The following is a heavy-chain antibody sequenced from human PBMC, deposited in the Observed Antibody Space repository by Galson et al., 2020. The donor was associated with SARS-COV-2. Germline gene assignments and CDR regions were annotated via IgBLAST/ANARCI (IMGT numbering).Heavy chain of an antibody. Sequence: ASETLSLTCTVSGGSISSSSYYWGWIRQPPGKGLEWIGSIYYSGSTYYNPSLKSRVTISVDTSKNQFSLKLSSVTAADTAVYYCARHGTQQLAHHDYWGQGTLVTVSS. V-gene: IGHV4-39*01. D-gene: IGHD6-13*01. CDR3: ARHGTQQLAHHDY. CDR1: GGSISSSSYY. CDR2: IYYSGST. J-gene: IGHJ4*02.